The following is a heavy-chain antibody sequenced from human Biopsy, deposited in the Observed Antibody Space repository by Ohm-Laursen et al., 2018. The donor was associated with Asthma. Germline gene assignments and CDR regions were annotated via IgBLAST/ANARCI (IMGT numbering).Heavy chain of an antibody. J-gene: IGHJ6*02. CDR1: GGTFSSNS. CDR3: ARGYSGSDRIVYYYSGLEV. Sequence: ASVKVSCKASGGTFSSNSINWVRQAPGQGLEWMGRIIPVLGTPDHAQMFEGRVTITADESTSTAYMELSSLSSEDTAVYYCARGYSGSDRIVYYYSGLEVWGQGTTVTVSS. CDR2: IIPVLGTP. V-gene: IGHV1-69*11. D-gene: IGHD5-12*01.